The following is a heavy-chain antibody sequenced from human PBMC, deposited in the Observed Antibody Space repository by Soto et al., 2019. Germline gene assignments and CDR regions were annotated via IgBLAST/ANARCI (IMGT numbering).Heavy chain of an antibody. CDR3: ARGLSDGFITYFDFYIMDV. Sequence: QVQLVQSGAEMKRPGSSVKVSCKASGGTFNRHGISWVRQAPGQGLEWMGGTIPVFGTPKYAQEFQGRVTVSVDKSTSTAYMELSSLRSEDTAVYYCARGLSDGFITYFDFYIMDVWGQVTAVTVSS. CDR2: TIPVFGTP. J-gene: IGHJ6*02. D-gene: IGHD2-21*02. V-gene: IGHV1-69*06. CDR1: GGTFNRHG.